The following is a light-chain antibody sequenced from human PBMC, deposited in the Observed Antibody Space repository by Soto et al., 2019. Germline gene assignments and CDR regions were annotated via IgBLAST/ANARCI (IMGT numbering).Light chain of an antibody. CDR1: QPIGNY. Sequence: DVQMTEAPSSRVDSVGGRVTIACRASQPIGNYLNWYQQKPGEAPKVLIFGASSLRSGVPSRFSGSGYGTDFTLTLTHLHPEASATYYCQPTHAVPLTFGRGTRLEIK. J-gene: IGKJ5*01. CDR2: GAS. CDR3: QPTHAVPLT. V-gene: IGKV1-39*01.